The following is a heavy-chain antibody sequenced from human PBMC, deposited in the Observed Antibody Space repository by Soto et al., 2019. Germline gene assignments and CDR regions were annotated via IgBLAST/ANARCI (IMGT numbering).Heavy chain of an antibody. J-gene: IGHJ6*03. V-gene: IGHV4-34*01. D-gene: IGHD6-6*01. CDR3: ASIAARRDYYYYCMDV. Sequence: SETLSLTCAVYGGSFIGYYWSWIRQPPGKGLEWIGEINHSGSTNYNPSLKSRVTISVDTSKNQFSLKLSSVTAADTAVYYSASIAARRDYYYYCMDVWGKGTTVTVSS. CDR2: INHSGST. CDR1: GGSFIGYY.